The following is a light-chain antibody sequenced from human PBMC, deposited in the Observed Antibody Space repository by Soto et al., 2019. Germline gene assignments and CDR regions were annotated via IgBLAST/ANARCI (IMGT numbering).Light chain of an antibody. V-gene: IGKV3D-20*02. CDR3: QQRSYWPPLT. CDR2: GAS. Sequence: ENVLPRSPGTLSLSPGARATLSCRAIQSVSNNYLAWYQQKPGQAPRLLIYGASNRATGIPDRFGGSGSGTDFTLTISSLEPEDFAVYYCQQRSYWPPLTFGGGTKVDI. CDR1: QSVSNNY. J-gene: IGKJ4*01.